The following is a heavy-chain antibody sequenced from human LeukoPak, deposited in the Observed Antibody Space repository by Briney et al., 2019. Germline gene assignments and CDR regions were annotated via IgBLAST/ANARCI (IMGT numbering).Heavy chain of an antibody. CDR2: INHSGST. CDR1: GGSFSGYY. D-gene: IGHD2-8*02. Sequence: SETLSLTCAVYGGSFSGYYWSWIRQPPGKGLEWIGEINHSGSTNYNPSLKSRVTISVDTSKNQFSLKLSSVTAADTAVYYCARGRYWGYYYYMDVWGKGTTVTVSS. CDR3: ARGRYWGYYYYMDV. J-gene: IGHJ6*03. V-gene: IGHV4-34*01.